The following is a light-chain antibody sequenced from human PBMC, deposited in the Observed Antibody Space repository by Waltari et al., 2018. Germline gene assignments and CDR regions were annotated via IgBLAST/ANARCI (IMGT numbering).Light chain of an antibody. Sequence: DVGMTQSPLSLPVTLGQPASIARRSTQSLVDRDGNTYLNWFQQRPGQSPRRLIYKVSNRDSGVPDRFSGSGSGTVFTLKISRVEAEDVGFYYCMQGTHWPRTFGPGTKVEIK. J-gene: IGKJ1*01. CDR2: KVS. CDR1: QSLVDRDGNTY. V-gene: IGKV2-30*01. CDR3: MQGTHWPRT.